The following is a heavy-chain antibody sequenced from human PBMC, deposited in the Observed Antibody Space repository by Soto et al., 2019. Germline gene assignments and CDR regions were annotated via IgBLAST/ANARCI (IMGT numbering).Heavy chain of an antibody. CDR1: GYSLTSYG. CDR2: ISAYNGNT. D-gene: IGHD5-12*01. Sequence: GASVKVSCKASGYSLTSYGISWVRQAPGQGLEWMGWISAYNGNTNYAQKLQGRVTMTTDTSTSTAYMELRSLRSDDTAVYYCARVSDDDGYNDFDYWGQGTLVTVSS. CDR3: ARVSDDDGYNDFDY. V-gene: IGHV1-18*04. J-gene: IGHJ4*02.